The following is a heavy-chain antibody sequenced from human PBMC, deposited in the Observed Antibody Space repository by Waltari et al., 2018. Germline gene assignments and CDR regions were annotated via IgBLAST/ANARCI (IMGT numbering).Heavy chain of an antibody. V-gene: IGHV1-2*02. D-gene: IGHD2-2*01. J-gene: IGHJ4*02. CDR1: GYTFTGYY. CDR3: ARDVPLGYCSSTSCYQDYFDY. CDR2: INPNSGGT. Sequence: QVQLVQSGAEVKKPGASVKVSCKASGYTFTGYYMHWVRQAPGHGPTWMGWINPNSGGTNYAQKFQGRVTMTRDTSISTAYMELSRLRSDDTAVYYCARDVPLGYCSSTSCYQDYFDYWGQGTLVTVSS.